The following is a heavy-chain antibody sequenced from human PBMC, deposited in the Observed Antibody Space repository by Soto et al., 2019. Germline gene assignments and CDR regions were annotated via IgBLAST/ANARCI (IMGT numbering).Heavy chain of an antibody. CDR1: GFTFSTYT. J-gene: IGHJ4*02. CDR3: ARGLRGYSYGCLDF. D-gene: IGHD5-18*01. CDR2: ISHDGNNK. Sequence: QVQLVESGGGVVQPGRSLRLSCAASGFTFSTYTLHWVRQAPGKGLEWVAVISHDGNNKYYADSVKGRLTIPRDNSKNTLYLQMHGLRVEDTAMYYWARGLRGYSYGCLDFWGQGTLVTVSS. V-gene: IGHV3-30-3*01.